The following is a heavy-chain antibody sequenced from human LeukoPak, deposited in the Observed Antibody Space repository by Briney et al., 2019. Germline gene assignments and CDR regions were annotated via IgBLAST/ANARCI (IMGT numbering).Heavy chain of an antibody. D-gene: IGHD3-10*01. CDR1: GFTVSSNY. CDR2: IYSAGTT. J-gene: IGHJ4*02. V-gene: IGHV3-53*01. CDR3: ARARTTMARGVITYYFDY. Sequence: PGGSLRLSCAASGFTVSSNYMSWVRQAPGKGLEWVSIIYSAGTTYYADSVRGRFTTSRDNSNNTLYLQMNSLRAEDTAVYYCARARTTMARGVITYYFDYWGQGTLVTVSS.